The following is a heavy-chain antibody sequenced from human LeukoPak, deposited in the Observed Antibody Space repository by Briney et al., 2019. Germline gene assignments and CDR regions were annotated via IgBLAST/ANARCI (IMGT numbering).Heavy chain of an antibody. D-gene: IGHD6-13*01. V-gene: IGHV3-23*01. CDR1: GFNFSSYA. CDR3: AKVLLPGIAAAGPYYYYGMDV. J-gene: IGHJ6*02. Sequence: GGSLRLSCAASGFNFSSYAISWVREAPGKGLEWVAAISGSGGSTYYADSVKGRFTISRDNSKNTLYLQMNSLRAEDTAVYYCAKVLLPGIAAAGPYYYYGMDVWGQGTTVTVSS. CDR2: ISGSGGST.